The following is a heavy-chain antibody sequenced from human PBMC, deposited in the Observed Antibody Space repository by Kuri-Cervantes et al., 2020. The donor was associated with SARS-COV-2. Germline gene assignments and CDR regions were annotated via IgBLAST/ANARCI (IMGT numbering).Heavy chain of an antibody. Sequence: ESLKISCAVYGGSFSDYHWTWIRQPPGMGLEWIGDITQSGGANYNSSLKSRLTISVDTSKNQFSLKLNSMTAADTAMYYCARGLLYDSSILPGRWGQGTLVTVSS. D-gene: IGHD3-22*01. J-gene: IGHJ4*02. V-gene: IGHV4-34*01. CDR3: ARGLLYDSSILPGR. CDR1: GGSFSDYH. CDR2: ITQSGGA.